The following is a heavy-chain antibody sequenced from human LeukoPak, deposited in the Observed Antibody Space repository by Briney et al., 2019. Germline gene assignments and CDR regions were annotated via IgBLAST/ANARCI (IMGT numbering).Heavy chain of an antibody. CDR1: GFTFSNYW. CDR3: ARAPGDPPNY. Sequence: GGSLRLSCAASGFTFSNYWMSWVRQAPGKGLEWVANIKQDGSEKYHVDSVKGPFTISRDNAKNSLYLQMNSLRAEDTAMYYCARAPGDPPNYWGQGTLVTVSS. CDR2: IKQDGSEK. V-gene: IGHV3-7*03. D-gene: IGHD4-17*01. J-gene: IGHJ4*02.